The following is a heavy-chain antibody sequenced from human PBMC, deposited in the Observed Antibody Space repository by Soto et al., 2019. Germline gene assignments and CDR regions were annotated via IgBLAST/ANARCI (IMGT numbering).Heavy chain of an antibody. V-gene: IGHV3-53*01. J-gene: IGHJ3*01. Sequence: GALRVSCAASGFVGTDYYMSWVRQAPGKGLEWVAVFLIGGDTHYGESVKGRFTISRDNSKNTLYLQMNSLRAEDTAVYYCAREPLWSGPLPLDAFDLWGQGTMVTVSS. D-gene: IGHD3-3*01. CDR2: FLIGGDT. CDR1: GFVGTDYY. CDR3: AREPLWSGPLPLDAFDL.